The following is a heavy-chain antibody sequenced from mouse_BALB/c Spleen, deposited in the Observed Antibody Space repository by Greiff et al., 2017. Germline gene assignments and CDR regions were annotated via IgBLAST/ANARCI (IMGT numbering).Heavy chain of an antibody. D-gene: IGHD1-1*01. J-gene: IGHJ2*01. CDR3: ARDQYYGSSYYFDY. Sequence: QVQLKESGPGLVAPSQSLSITCTVSGFSLTGYGVNWVRQPPGKGLAWLGMIWGDGSTDYNSALKSRLRISKDNSKSQVFLKMNSLQTDDTARYYCARDQYYGSSYYFDYWGQGTTLTVSS. CDR1: GFSLTGYG. V-gene: IGHV2-6-7*01. CDR2: IWGDGST.